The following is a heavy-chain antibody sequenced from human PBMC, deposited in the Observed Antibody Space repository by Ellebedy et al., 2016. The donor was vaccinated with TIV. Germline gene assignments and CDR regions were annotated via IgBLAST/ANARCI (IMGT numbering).Heavy chain of an antibody. Sequence: MPSETLSLTCTVSGGSISLTSYYWGWIRHPPGRGLEWMGGFYYDGSTSYNPSLKNPVTISKDTFKNQFSLKLTSVTAADTAVYYCARRSSYWSALDFWGQGTLATVSS. V-gene: IGHV4-39*01. J-gene: IGHJ4*02. CDR1: GGSISLTSYY. CDR3: ARRSSYWSALDF. D-gene: IGHD6-19*01. CDR2: FYYDGST.